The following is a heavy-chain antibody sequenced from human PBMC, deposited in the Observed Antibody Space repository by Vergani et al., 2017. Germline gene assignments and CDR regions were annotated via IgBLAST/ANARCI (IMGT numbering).Heavy chain of an antibody. Sequence: EVQLLESGGGLVQPGGSLRLSCEASGFSFPGYAMSWVRQAPGKGLEWVSSVSGSSATPYYADSVKGRFIISRDNSKNTLHLQMNSLRADDTAVYYCTKGSRGYTGYFFDYGGQGTLATGSS. CDR1: GFSFPGYA. CDR2: VSGSSATP. J-gene: IGHJ4*02. CDR3: TKGSRGYTGYFFDY. V-gene: IGHV3-23*01. D-gene: IGHD5-12*01.